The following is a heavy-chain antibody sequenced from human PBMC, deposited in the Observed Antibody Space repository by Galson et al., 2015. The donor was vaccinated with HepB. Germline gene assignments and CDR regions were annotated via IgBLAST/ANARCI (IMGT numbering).Heavy chain of an antibody. J-gene: IGHJ3*02. CDR3: AKDHVNRIVVVDAFDI. V-gene: IGHV3-23*01. Sequence: SLRLSCAASGFSFSNYAMSWVRQATGKGLEWVSGISGSGDNTDYADSVKGRFTISRDNFKSTLYLEMNSLRAEDTAVYYCAKDHVNRIVVVDAFDIWGQGTMVTVSS. CDR2: ISGSGDNT. CDR1: GFSFSNYA. D-gene: IGHD3-22*01.